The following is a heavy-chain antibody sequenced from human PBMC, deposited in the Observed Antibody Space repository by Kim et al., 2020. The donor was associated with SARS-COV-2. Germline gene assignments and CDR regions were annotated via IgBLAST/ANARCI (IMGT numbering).Heavy chain of an antibody. D-gene: IGHD6-6*01. V-gene: IGHV2-5*02. J-gene: IGHJ4*02. Sequence: SGPTLVNPTQTLTLTCTFSGFSLSTSGMGVGWIRQPPGKALEWLALIYWDDDKRYSPSLKSRLTITKDTSKNQVVLTMTNMDPVDTATYYCAHRRIAAPHSPYFDYWGQGTLVTVSS. CDR2: IYWDDDK. CDR1: GFSLSTSGMG. CDR3: AHRRIAAPHSPYFDY.